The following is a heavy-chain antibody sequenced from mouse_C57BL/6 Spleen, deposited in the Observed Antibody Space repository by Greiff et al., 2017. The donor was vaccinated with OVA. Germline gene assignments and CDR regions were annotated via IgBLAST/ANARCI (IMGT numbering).Heavy chain of an antibody. CDR2: ISYDGSN. CDR3: AHLGDDYGDYAMDY. D-gene: IGHD2-4*01. V-gene: IGHV3-6*01. CDR1: GYSITSGYY. J-gene: IGHJ4*01. Sequence: EVQLVESGPGLVKPSQSLSLTCSVTGYSITSGYYWNWIRQFPGNKLEWMGYISYDGSNNYNPSLKNRISITRDTSKNQFFLKLNSVTTEDTATYYCAHLGDDYGDYAMDYWGQGTSVTVSS.